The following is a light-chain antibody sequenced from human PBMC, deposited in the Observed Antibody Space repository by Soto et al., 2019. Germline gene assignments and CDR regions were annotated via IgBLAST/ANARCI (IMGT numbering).Light chain of an antibody. Sequence: EIVMTQSPATLSVSPGERATLSCRASQSVSSNLAWYQQKPGQAPSLLIYGASTRATGIPARFSGSGSGTEFTLTISSLQSEDFAVYYCQQYYNWPPKYTFGQGTKLEIK. CDR3: QQYYNWPPKYT. J-gene: IGKJ2*01. CDR1: QSVSSN. CDR2: GAS. V-gene: IGKV3-15*01.